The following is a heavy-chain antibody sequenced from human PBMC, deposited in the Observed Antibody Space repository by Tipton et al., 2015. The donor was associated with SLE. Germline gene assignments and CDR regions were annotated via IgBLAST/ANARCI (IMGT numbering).Heavy chain of an antibody. J-gene: IGHJ4*02. V-gene: IGHV4-39*01. CDR1: GGSISSGSYY. CDR3: ARHDCSSTSCYIDY. D-gene: IGHD2-2*01. CDR2: TYHSGST. Sequence: LRLSCTVSGGSISSGSYYWGWIRQPPGKGLEWIGTTYHSGSTYYNPSLKSRVTISVDTSKNQFSLKLTSVTAADTALYYCARHDCSSTSCYIDYWGQGTLVTVSS.